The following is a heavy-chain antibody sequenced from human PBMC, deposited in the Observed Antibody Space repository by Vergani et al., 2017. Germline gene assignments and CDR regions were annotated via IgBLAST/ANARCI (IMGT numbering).Heavy chain of an antibody. CDR3: AIEDLVVVPAAIGGYLNYYYYYMAV. D-gene: IGHD2-2*01. CDR1: GFNFSSYA. Sequence: EVQLLESGGGLVQPGGSRRLSCAASGFNFSSYAMSWVRQAPGKGLKWVSAISGSCGSTDYADSVKGRFTISRDNSKNTLYLQMNSLTGEDTAVYYCAIEDLVVVPAAIGGYLNYYYYYMAVWGKGSTVTVSS. V-gene: IGHV3-23*01. J-gene: IGHJ6*03. CDR2: ISGSCGST.